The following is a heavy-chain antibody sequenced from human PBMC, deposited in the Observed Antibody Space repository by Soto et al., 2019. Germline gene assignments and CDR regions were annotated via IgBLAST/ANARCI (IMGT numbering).Heavy chain of an antibody. CDR3: ARLGSGLDY. D-gene: IGHD3-3*01. CDR1: GFSFSTHA. CDR2: ISSGGDST. V-gene: IGHV3-64*01. Sequence: GGSLRLSCAASGFSFSTHAMHWVRQAPGKGLEYVSAISSGGDSTYYVNSVKGRFTMSRDNSKNTLYLQMGSVRTEDMAVYYCARLGSGLDYWGQGALVTVSS. J-gene: IGHJ4*02.